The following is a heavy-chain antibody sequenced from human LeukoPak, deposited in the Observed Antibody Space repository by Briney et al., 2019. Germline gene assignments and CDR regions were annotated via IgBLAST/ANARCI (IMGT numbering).Heavy chain of an antibody. V-gene: IGHV3-21*01. D-gene: IGHD6-19*01. CDR3: ARVSNSGWVDY. CDR1: GFTFSSYS. J-gene: IGHJ4*02. Sequence: GGSLRLSCAASGFTFSSYSMTWVRQAPGKGLEWVSSISSSSSYIYYADSVKGRFTISRDNAKNSLYLQMNSLRAEDTAVYYCARVSNSGWVDYWGQGTLVIVSS. CDR2: ISSSSSYI.